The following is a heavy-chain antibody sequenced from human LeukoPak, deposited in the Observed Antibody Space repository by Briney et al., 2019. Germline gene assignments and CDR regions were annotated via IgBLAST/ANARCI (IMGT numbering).Heavy chain of an antibody. D-gene: IGHD6-13*01. CDR2: IRYDGSDE. Sequence: GGSLRLSCAASGCTFHNYGIHWVRQAPGKGLEWVTFIRYDGSDEYYADSVKGRFTISRDNSKSTLYLQMNSLRPEDTAMYYCAKVRGLAAGSESFDYWGQGTLVTVSS. V-gene: IGHV3-30*02. J-gene: IGHJ4*02. CDR1: GCTFHNYG. CDR3: AKVRGLAAGSESFDY.